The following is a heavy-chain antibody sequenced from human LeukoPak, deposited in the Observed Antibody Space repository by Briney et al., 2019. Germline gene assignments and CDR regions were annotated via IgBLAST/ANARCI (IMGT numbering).Heavy chain of an antibody. D-gene: IGHD2-2*02. V-gene: IGHV1-46*01. J-gene: IGHJ5*02. CDR2: IAPSSGTT. Sequence: ASVKVSCKASGYTFTSNYMHWVRQAPGQGLEWMGAIAPSSGTTSYAQKFQGRVTMTRNTSISTAYMELSSLRSEDTAVYYCARPYCSSTSCYIGWFDPWGQGTLVTVSS. CDR1: GYTFTSNY. CDR3: ARPYCSSTSCYIGWFDP.